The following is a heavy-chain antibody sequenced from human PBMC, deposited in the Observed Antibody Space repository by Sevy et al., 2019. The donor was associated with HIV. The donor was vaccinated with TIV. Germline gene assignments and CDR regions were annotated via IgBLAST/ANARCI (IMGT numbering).Heavy chain of an antibody. D-gene: IGHD3-16*02. CDR1: GYTFTGYY. CDR3: AGAFGGVIAYYYYYGMDV. V-gene: IGHV1-2*02. CDR2: INPKSGGT. J-gene: IGHJ6*02. Sequence: ASVKVSGKASGYTFTGYYMHGVRQAPGQGLGWMGWINPKSGGTNYPRKFQGRVTMTRDTSISTAYMELSRLRSDDTAVYYCAGAFGGVIAYYYYYGMDVWGQGTTVTVSS.